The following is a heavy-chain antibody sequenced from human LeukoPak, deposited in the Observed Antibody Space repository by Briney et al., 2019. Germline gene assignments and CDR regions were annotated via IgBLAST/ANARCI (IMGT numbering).Heavy chain of an antibody. V-gene: IGHV4-59*01. CDR1: GGSISSYY. J-gene: IGHJ4*02. CDR2: IYYSGST. Sequence: SETLSLTCTVSGGSISSYYWSWIRQPPGKGLEWLGYIYYSGSTNYNPSLKSRVTISVDTSKNQFSLKLSSVTAADTAVYYCARAWEQQLYFDYWGQGTLVTVSS. CDR3: ARAWEQQLYFDY. D-gene: IGHD6-13*01.